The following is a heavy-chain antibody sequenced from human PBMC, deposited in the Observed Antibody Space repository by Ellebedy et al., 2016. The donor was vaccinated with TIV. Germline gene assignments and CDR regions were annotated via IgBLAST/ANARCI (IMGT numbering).Heavy chain of an antibody. CDR1: GGSFSVYY. CDR2: INHSGST. Sequence: SETLSLTXGVYGGSFSVYYWTWIRQPPGKGLQWIGEINHSGSTNYNPSLKSRVTISVDASQNQFSLNLNSVTAEDTAVYYCARAGRIELWSLDVWGQGTTVTVSS. V-gene: IGHV4-34*01. D-gene: IGHD5-18*01. CDR3: ARAGRIELWSLDV. J-gene: IGHJ6*02.